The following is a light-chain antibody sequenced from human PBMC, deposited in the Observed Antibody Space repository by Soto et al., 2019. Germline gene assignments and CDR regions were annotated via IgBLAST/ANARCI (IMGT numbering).Light chain of an antibody. CDR1: SSDIGDYNY. Sequence: QSALTQPACVSGSPGQSITISCTGTSSDIGDYNYVSWYQQRPEKAPELMIYGVNNRPPGVSNRFSGSKSGNTASLTISGLEAEDEADYYCSSYTSTLTYVFGTGTKLTVL. J-gene: IGLJ1*01. V-gene: IGLV2-14*01. CDR3: SSYTSTLTYV. CDR2: GVN.